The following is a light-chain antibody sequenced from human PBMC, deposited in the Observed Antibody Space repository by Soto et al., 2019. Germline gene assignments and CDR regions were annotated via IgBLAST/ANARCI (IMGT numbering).Light chain of an antibody. CDR2: SAS. Sequence: IQMTQAPSSLSASVGDSVIITVRASQGIGNCLAWYQQKAGRVPKLLMHSASTLLSGVPSRFSGSGSGTDFTLTISSLQPEDVATYYCQKYDSAPWTFGQGTKVEIK. CDR3: QKYDSAPWT. V-gene: IGKV1-27*01. J-gene: IGKJ1*01. CDR1: QGIGNC.